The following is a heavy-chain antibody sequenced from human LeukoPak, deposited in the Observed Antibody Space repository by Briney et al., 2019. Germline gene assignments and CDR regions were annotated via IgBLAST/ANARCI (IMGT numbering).Heavy chain of an antibody. Sequence: GGSLRLSCAISGFTFNNYGMSWVRQAPGMGLEWVSAVADGGETTYYADSVNGRFTISRDYSKNTLYLQMNTVRAEDTAVYYCARKAARTSGYDYWGQGILVTVSS. CDR1: GFTFNNYG. CDR2: VADGGETT. V-gene: IGHV3-23*01. J-gene: IGHJ4*02. CDR3: ARKAARTSGYDY. D-gene: IGHD3-22*01.